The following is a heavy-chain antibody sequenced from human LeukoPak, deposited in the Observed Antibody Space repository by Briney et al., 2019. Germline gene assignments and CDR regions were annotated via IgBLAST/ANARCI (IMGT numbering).Heavy chain of an antibody. V-gene: IGHV4-39*01. J-gene: IGHJ4*02. CDR3: LRFLGWSVIDY. D-gene: IGHD3-3*01. CDR2: IYYSGST. Sequence: SETLSLTCTVSGGSISSSSYYWGWIRQPPGKGLEWIGSIYYSGSTYYNPSLKSRVIISVDTSKNQFSLKLSSVTAADTAVYYCLRFLGWSVIDYWGQETLVTASS. CDR1: GGSISSSSYY.